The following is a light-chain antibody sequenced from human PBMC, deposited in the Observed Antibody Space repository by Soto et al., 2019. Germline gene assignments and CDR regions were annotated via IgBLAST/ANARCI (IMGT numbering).Light chain of an antibody. V-gene: IGKV3-20*01. CDR3: QQYGNSLPLT. CDR1: QSVSSSY. Sequence: EIVLTQSPGTLSLSPGARAALSCRASQSVSSSYLAWYQQKPGQAPRLLIYGASRRATGIPDRFSGSGSGTDFTLTISRLEPEDFAVYYCQQYGNSLPLTFGGGTKVDI. J-gene: IGKJ4*01. CDR2: GAS.